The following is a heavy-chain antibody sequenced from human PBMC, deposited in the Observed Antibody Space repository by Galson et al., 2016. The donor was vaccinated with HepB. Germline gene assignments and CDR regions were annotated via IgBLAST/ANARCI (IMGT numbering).Heavy chain of an antibody. CDR1: GGTFSSFA. Sequence: SVKVSCKASGGTFSSFAVNWLRQAPGQGLEWMGGVIPISGTANYAQKFQGRVTIIADESTSTAYLELRGLTAEDTAIYYCAGEMQGSASFDYGGQGTLVTVSS. J-gene: IGHJ4*02. D-gene: IGHD6-19*01. V-gene: IGHV1-69*13. CDR2: VIPISGTA. CDR3: AGEMQGSASFDY.